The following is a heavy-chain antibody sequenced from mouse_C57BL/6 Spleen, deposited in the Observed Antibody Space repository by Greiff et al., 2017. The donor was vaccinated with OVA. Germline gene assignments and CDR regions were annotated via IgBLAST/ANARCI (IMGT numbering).Heavy chain of an antibody. Sequence: EVMLVESGGGLVKPGGSLKLSCAASGFTFSSYAMSWVRQTPEKRLEWVATISDGGSYTYYPDNVKGRFTISRDNAKNNLYLQMSHLKSEDTAMYYCARDRGDYGSSPLDYWGQGTTLTVSS. J-gene: IGHJ2*01. CDR1: GFTFSSYA. CDR2: ISDGGSYT. D-gene: IGHD1-1*01. V-gene: IGHV5-4*01. CDR3: ARDRGDYGSSPLDY.